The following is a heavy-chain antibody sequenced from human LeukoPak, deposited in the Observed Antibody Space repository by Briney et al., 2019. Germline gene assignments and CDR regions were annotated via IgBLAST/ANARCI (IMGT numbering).Heavy chain of an antibody. J-gene: IGHJ4*02. CDR3: ARESRTRGYRSGHDY. CDR2: INSDGSST. V-gene: IGHV3-74*01. Sequence: GGSLRLSCVASGFTFSSFWMHWVRQAPGEGLVWVSRINSDGSSTSYADSVKGRFTISRDNAKNTLYLQMNSLIAEGTDVYCGARESRTRGYRSGHDYWGQGTLVTVSS. D-gene: IGHD6-19*01. CDR1: GFTFSSFW.